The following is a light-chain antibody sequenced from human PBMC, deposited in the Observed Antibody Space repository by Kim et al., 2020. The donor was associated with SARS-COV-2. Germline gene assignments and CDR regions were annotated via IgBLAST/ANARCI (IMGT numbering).Light chain of an antibody. CDR2: SAS. CDR1: QSVSTK. CDR3: QQYFEWPWT. J-gene: IGKJ1*01. Sequence: EIVMTQSPATLSVSPGERATLSCRASQSVSTKLAWYQQKAGQTPKLLIYSASTRATGIPADFSGSGSGTEFTLTFSSLQSQNSTFYFCQQYFEWPWTLGKGTKVDIK. V-gene: IGKV3-15*01.